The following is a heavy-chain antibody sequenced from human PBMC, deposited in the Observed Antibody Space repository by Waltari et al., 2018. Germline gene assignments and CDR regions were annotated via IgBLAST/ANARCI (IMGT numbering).Heavy chain of an antibody. CDR3: ATYIGASVGTAAFDV. D-gene: IGHD5-12*01. V-gene: IGHV4-39*01. CDR2: VPYSGTT. Sequence: QLQLQESGPRLVRPSETLSLICRVSGVSITSTRHYWAWIRQSPGQGLEWIGPVPYSGTTDISPSLKSRGSVSRDTSKNQVSLILVSVTAADMAVYYCATYIGASVGTAAFDVWGQGTMVTVSS. CDR1: GVSITSTRHY. J-gene: IGHJ3*01.